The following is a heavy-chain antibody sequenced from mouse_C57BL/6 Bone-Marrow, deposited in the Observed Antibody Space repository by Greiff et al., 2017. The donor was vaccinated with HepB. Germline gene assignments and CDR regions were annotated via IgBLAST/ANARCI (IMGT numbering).Heavy chain of an antibody. CDR3: ARGGVTTRYAMDY. D-gene: IGHD2-5*01. J-gene: IGHJ4*01. V-gene: IGHV2-2*01. CDR2: IWSGGST. Sequence: QVQLKESGPGLVQPSQSLSITCTVSGFSLTSYGVHWVRQSPGKGLEWLGVIWSGGSTDYNAAFIYRLSISKDNSKSQVFFKMNSLQADDTAIYYCARGGVTTRYAMDYWGQGTSVTVSS. CDR1: GFSLTSYG.